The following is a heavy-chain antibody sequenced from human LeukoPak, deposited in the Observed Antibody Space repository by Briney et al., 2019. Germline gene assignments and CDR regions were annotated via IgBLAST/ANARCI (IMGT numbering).Heavy chain of an antibody. Sequence: PGGSLRLSCAASGFTFSSYGMHWVRQAPGKGLEWVAFIRYDGSNKYYADSVKGRFTISRDNSKNTLYLQMNSLRAEDTAVYYCAKEGGSGTVLRGDYWGQGTLVTVSS. J-gene: IGHJ4*02. D-gene: IGHD3-10*01. CDR3: AKEGGSGTVLRGDY. V-gene: IGHV3-30*02. CDR1: GFTFSSYG. CDR2: IRYDGSNK.